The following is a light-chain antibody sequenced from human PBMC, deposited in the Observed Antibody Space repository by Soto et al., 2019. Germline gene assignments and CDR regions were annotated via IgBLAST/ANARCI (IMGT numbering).Light chain of an antibody. CDR2: AAS. Sequence: DMHMSQSPSTLSASLGDRVTITSRASQTISTWLAWYQQKPGKAPKLLIYAASSLQSGVPSRFSGSGSGTDFTLTISSLQPEDFATYYCQQANSFPITFGQGTRLEIK. CDR3: QQANSFPIT. V-gene: IGKV1-12*01. J-gene: IGKJ5*01. CDR1: QTISTW.